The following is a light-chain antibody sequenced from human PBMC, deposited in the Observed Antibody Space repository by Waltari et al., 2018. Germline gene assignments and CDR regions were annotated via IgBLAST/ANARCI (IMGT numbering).Light chain of an antibody. J-gene: IGLJ1*01. CDR2: DDR. CDR3: HVWHPHVDPGV. Sequence: SYVVTQPPSVSVAPGEPATITCGGDNIGTYRVPWYQQKAGQAPDLVIFDDRDRPSGIPDRFSGSNSGNTATLTISRVEAGDEARYYCHVWHPHVDPGVFGTGTEVTVL. CDR1: NIGTYR. V-gene: IGLV3-21*04.